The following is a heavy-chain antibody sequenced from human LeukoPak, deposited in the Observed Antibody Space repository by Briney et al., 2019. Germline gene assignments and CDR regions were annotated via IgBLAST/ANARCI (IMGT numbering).Heavy chain of an antibody. Sequence: PGGSLRLSCAASGFTVSSNYMSWVRQAPGKGLEWVSVIYSGGSTYYADSVKGRFTISRDNSKNTLYLQMNSLRAEDTAVYYCARSMDSYGDYYDCWGQGTLVTVSS. D-gene: IGHD4-17*01. CDR2: IYSGGST. V-gene: IGHV3-53*01. J-gene: IGHJ4*02. CDR3: ARSMDSYGDYYDC. CDR1: GFTVSSNY.